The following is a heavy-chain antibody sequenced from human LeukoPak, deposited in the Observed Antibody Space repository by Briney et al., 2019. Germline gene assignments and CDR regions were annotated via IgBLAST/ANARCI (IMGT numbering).Heavy chain of an antibody. V-gene: IGHV4-39*07. D-gene: IGHD6-6*01. Sequence: PSETLSLTCTVSGGSISSSSYYWSWIRQPPGKGLEWIGEINHSGSTNYNPSLKSRVTISVDTSKNQFSLKLSSVTAADTAVYYCARSLRDEYSSSGDFDYWGQGTLVTASS. CDR1: GGSISSSSYY. J-gene: IGHJ4*02. CDR3: ARSLRDEYSSSGDFDY. CDR2: INHSGST.